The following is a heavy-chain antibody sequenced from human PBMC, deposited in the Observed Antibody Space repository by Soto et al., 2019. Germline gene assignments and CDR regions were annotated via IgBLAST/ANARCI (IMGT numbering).Heavy chain of an antibody. V-gene: IGHV3-21*01. D-gene: IGHD3-22*01. CDR2: ISSSSSYI. J-gene: IGHJ4*02. Sequence: GGSLRLSCAASGFTFSSYSMNWVRQAPGKGLEWVSSISSSSSYIYYADSVKGRFTISRDNAKNSLYLQMNSLRAEDTAVYYCARPYYYDSSGYYRSPYYFDYWGQGTLVTVSS. CDR3: ARPYYYDSSGYYRSPYYFDY. CDR1: GFTFSSYS.